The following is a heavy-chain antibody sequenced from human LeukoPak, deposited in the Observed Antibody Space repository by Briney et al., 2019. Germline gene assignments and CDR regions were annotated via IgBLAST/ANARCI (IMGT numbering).Heavy chain of an antibody. CDR2: IYYSGST. Sequence: KSSETLSLTCTVSGGSISSYYWSWIRQPPGKGLEWIGYIYYSGSTNYNPSLKSRVTISVDTSKNQFSLKLSSVTAADTAVYYRARGIPDYGDYVSAFDIWGQGTMVTVSS. CDR3: ARGIPDYGDYVSAFDI. J-gene: IGHJ3*02. CDR1: GGSISSYY. V-gene: IGHV4-59*08. D-gene: IGHD4-17*01.